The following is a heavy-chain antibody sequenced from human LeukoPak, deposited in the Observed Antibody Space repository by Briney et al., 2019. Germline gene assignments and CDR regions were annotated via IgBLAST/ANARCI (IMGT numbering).Heavy chain of an antibody. CDR3: AKGSSGYWYALDY. Sequence: ASVKVSCKASGYTFTGYYMHWVRQAPGQGLEWMGWINPNSGGTNYAQKFQGRVTMTRDTSISTAYMELSRLRSDDTAVYYCAKGSSGYWYALDYWGQGTLVTVSS. J-gene: IGHJ4*02. V-gene: IGHV1-2*02. D-gene: IGHD3-22*01. CDR2: INPNSGGT. CDR1: GYTFTGYY.